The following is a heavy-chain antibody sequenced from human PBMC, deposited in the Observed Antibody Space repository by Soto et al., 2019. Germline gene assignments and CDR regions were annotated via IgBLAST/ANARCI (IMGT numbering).Heavy chain of an antibody. CDR2: ITYDGSNK. Sequence: PGGSLRLSCAASGFTFSSYAMHWVRQAPGKGLEWVAVITYDGSNKYYADSVQGRFTISRDNSKNTLYLQMNSLRAEDTAVYYCARVEYSYGSPHFDYWGQGTLVTVSS. J-gene: IGHJ4*02. D-gene: IGHD5-18*01. CDR3: ARVEYSYGSPHFDY. V-gene: IGHV3-30-3*01. CDR1: GFTFSSYA.